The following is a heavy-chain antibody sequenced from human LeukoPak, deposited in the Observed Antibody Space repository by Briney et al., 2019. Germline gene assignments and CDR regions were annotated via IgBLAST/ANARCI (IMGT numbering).Heavy chain of an antibody. CDR3: AKARGGSSSWTPMDY. CDR2: IDIYSAKT. J-gene: IGHJ4*02. D-gene: IGHD6-13*01. CDR1: GFTFSTYA. Sequence: GGSLRLSCATSGFTFSTYAMTWVRQAPGKGLEWVSAIDIYSAKTNYADSVKGRFTISRDNSKNTLYLQMNSLRAEDTAVYYCAKARGGSSSWTPMDYWGQGTLVTVSS. V-gene: IGHV3-23*05.